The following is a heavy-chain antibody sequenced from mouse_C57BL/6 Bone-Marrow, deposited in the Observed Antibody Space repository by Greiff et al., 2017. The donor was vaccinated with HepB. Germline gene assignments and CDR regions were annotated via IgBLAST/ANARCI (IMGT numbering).Heavy chain of an antibody. V-gene: IGHV5-17*01. J-gene: IGHJ4*01. CDR1: GFTFSDYG. CDR3: ARPPYYYGSSYDYYAMDY. CDR2: ISSGSSTI. Sequence: EVMLVESGGGLVKPGGSLKLSCAASGFTFSDYGMHWVRQAPEKGLEWVAYISSGSSTIYYADTVKGRFTISRDNAKNTLFLQMTSLRSEDTAMYYCARPPYYYGSSYDYYAMDYWGQGTSVTVSS. D-gene: IGHD1-1*01.